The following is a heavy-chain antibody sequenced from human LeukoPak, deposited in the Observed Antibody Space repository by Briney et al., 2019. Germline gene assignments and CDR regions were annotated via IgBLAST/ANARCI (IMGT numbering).Heavy chain of an antibody. CDR3: GRLNLVKCSGGSCSY. CDR1: GGSISSSGYY. D-gene: IGHD2-15*01. J-gene: IGHJ4*02. Sequence: SETLSLTCSVSGGSISSSGYYWGWIRQPPGKGLEWIGSISYSGSTYYNPSLNSRVTVSVDTSKNQFSLKLSSVTAADTALYYCGRLNLVKCSGGSCSYWGQGTLVTVSS. CDR2: ISYSGST. V-gene: IGHV4-39*01.